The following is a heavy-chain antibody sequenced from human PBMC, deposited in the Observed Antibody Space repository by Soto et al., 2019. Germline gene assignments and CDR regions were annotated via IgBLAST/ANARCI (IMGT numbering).Heavy chain of an antibody. J-gene: IGHJ4*02. CDR3: ANSNYGDYDLDY. V-gene: IGHV3-30*18. CDR2: ISYDGSNK. CDR1: GFPFNSYG. D-gene: IGHD4-17*01. Sequence: PWVSLRLSCAASGFPFNSYGMHWVRQAPGKGLEWVAVISYDGSNKYYADSVKGRFTISRDNSKNTLYLQMNSLRAEDTAVYYCANSNYGDYDLDYWGQGTLVTVSS.